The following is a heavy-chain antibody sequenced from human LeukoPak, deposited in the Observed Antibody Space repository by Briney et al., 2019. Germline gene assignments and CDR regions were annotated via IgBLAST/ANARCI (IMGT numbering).Heavy chain of an antibody. CDR1: GYTFTGYY. J-gene: IGHJ4*02. Sequence: ASVKVSCKASGYTFTGYYMHWVRQAPGQGLEWMGWINPNSGGTNYAQKFQRRVTMTRDTSISTAYMELSRLRSDDTAVYYCARVAVAGTAHWGQGTLVTVSS. D-gene: IGHD6-19*01. CDR2: INPNSGGT. CDR3: ARVAVAGTAH. V-gene: IGHV1-2*02.